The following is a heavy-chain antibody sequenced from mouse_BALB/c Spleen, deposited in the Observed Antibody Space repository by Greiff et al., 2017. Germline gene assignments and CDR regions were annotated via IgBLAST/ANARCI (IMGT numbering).Heavy chain of an antibody. V-gene: IGHV2-9*02. D-gene: IGHD2-1*01. CDR3: ARGGNCPYGMDY. J-gene: IGHJ4*01. Sequence: VKVVESGPGLVAPSQSLSITCTASGFSLTSYGVHWVRQPPGKGLEWLGVIWAGGSTNYNSALMSRLSISKDNSKSQVYLKMSSLQTDDTAMYYCARGGNCPYGMDYWGQGTSVTVSA. CDR1: GFSLTSYG. CDR2: IWAGGST.